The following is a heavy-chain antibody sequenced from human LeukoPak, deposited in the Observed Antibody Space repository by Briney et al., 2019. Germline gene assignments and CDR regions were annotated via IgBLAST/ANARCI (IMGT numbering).Heavy chain of an antibody. CDR3: ARRRITMVRGNWFDP. Sequence: ASVKVSCKASGYTFTSYDINWVRQATGQGLKWMGWMNPNSGNTGYAQKFQGRVTMTRNTSISTAYMELSSLRSEDTAVYYCARRRITMVRGNWFDPWGQGTLVTVSS. CDR2: MNPNSGNT. V-gene: IGHV1-8*01. J-gene: IGHJ5*02. D-gene: IGHD3-10*01. CDR1: GYTFTSYD.